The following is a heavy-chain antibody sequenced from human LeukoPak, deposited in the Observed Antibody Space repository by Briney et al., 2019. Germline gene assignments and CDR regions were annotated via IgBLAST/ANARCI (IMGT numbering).Heavy chain of an antibody. CDR1: GGSISSSSYY. CDR2: IYYSGST. D-gene: IGHD4-17*01. J-gene: IGHJ4*02. V-gene: IGHV4-39*01. CDR3: ARHFGDGPFDY. Sequence: PSETLSLTCTVSGGSISSSSYYWGWIRQPPGKGLEWIGSIYYSGSTYYNPSLKSRVTISVDTSKNQFSLKLNSVTAADTAVYYCARHFGDGPFDYWGQGTLVTVSS.